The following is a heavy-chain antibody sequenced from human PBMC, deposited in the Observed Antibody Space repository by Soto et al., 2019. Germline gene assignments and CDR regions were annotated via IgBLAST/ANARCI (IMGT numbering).Heavy chain of an antibody. CDR3: AREEGGFTMIVGDAFDI. D-gene: IGHD3-22*01. CDR1: GGSISSGGYY. CDR2: IYYSGST. J-gene: IGHJ3*02. Sequence: QVQLQESGPGLVKPSQTLSLTCTVSGGSISSGGYYWSWIRQHPGKGLEWIGYIYYSGSTYYNPSLKSRVRVSVDTSKNQFSLELSSVTAAGTAVYYCAREEGGFTMIVGDAFDIWGQGTMVTVSS. V-gene: IGHV4-31*03.